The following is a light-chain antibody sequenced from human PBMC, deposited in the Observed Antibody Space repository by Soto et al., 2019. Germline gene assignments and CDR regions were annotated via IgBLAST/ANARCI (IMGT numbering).Light chain of an antibody. Sequence: IVMTQSQASLSVSPGESVTLSCRASHSVASNLALYQQKPGQAPRLLLYGTSTRATGVPARFSGSGSGTDFTLTITSLEPEDFAVYYCQQRSNWPPTFGQGTKVDIK. CDR3: QQRSNWPPT. V-gene: IGKV3-11*01. CDR1: HSVASN. J-gene: IGKJ1*01. CDR2: GTS.